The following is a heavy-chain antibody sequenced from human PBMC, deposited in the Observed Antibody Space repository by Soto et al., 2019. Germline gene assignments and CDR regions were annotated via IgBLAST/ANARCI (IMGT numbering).Heavy chain of an antibody. CDR1: GCTFSGYW. J-gene: IGHJ5*02. D-gene: IGHD6-6*01. Sequence: VVSLRLSCAASGCTFSGYWRSWVRQAPGKGLEWVANIKQDGSEKYYVDSVKGRFTISRDNAKNSLYLQMNSLRAEDTAVYYCASNYGWYSSSSKGFFASWGQGTLVTVSS. CDR2: IKQDGSEK. CDR3: ASNYGWYSSSSKGFFAS. V-gene: IGHV3-7*05.